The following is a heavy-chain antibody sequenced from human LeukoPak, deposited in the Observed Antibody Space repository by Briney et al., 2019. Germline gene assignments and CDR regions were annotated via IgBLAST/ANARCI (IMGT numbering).Heavy chain of an antibody. CDR3: ARGFSGELSTLYYFDY. J-gene: IGHJ4*02. V-gene: IGHV1-18*01. CDR1: GYTFTSYG. D-gene: IGHD3-16*02. Sequence: ATVKVSCKASGYTFTSYGISWVRQAPGQGLEWMGWISAYNGNTNYAQKLQGRVTMTTDTSTSTAYMELRSLRSDDTAVYYCARGFSGELSTLYYFDYWGQGTLVTVSS. CDR2: ISAYNGNT.